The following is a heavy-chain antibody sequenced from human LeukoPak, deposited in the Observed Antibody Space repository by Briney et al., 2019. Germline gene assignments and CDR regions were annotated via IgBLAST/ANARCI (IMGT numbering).Heavy chain of an antibody. Sequence: PGGSLRLPCAPSGFTFSIYSMNWVRQAPGKGLEWVSSISSSSSYIYYADSVKGRFTISRDNAKNSLYLQMNSLRAEDTAVYYCARDPSDRAVPDYWGQGTLVTVSS. V-gene: IGHV3-21*01. CDR1: GFTFSIYS. J-gene: IGHJ4*02. CDR3: ARDPSDRAVPDY. D-gene: IGHD6-19*01. CDR2: ISSSSSYI.